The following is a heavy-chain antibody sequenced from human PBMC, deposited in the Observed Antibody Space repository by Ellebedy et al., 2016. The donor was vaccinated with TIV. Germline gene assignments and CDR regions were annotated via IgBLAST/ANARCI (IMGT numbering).Heavy chain of an antibody. CDR3: ATGPTNGD. V-gene: IGHV3-23*01. Sequence: GESLKISCAASGFTLSSYTLNWVRQPPGKGLQWVSVINTDGDTYYADSVKGRFTISRDTSKNTLYLQMDSLKVEDTAIYYCATGPTNGDWGQGTLVTVSS. J-gene: IGHJ4*02. CDR2: INTDGDT. D-gene: IGHD2-8*01. CDR1: GFTLSSYT.